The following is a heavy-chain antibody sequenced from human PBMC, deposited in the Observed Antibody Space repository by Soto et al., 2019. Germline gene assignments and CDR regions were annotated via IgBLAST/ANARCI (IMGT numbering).Heavy chain of an antibody. CDR2: IYYSGST. D-gene: IGHD5-18*01. CDR3: ASNSYGYTFYDY. V-gene: IGHV4-30-4*01. CDR1: GGSISSGDYY. J-gene: IGHJ4*02. Sequence: SETLSLTCTVSGGSISSGDYYWSWIRQPPGKGLEWIGYIYYSGSTYYNPSLKSRVTISVDTSKNQFSLKLSSVTAADTAVYYCASNSYGYTFYDYSGQGTLVTVSS.